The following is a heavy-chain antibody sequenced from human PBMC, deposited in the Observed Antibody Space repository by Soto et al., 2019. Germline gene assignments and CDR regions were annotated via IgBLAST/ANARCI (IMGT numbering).Heavy chain of an antibody. CDR3: AQRRGDLLTGHYYFDF. J-gene: IGHJ4*02. CDR2: ISWDGEK. Sequence: QITLKESGPTLVKPTQTLTLTCTFSGFSLNTRGVGVGWIRQPPGKALEWLALISWDGEKRYRPSLKTRLTDTNDTTENQVVLTMTNMDPVDTATYYCAQRRGDLLTGHYYFDFWGQGTLVTVSS. CDR1: GFSLNTRGVG. V-gene: IGHV2-5*02. D-gene: IGHD3-9*01.